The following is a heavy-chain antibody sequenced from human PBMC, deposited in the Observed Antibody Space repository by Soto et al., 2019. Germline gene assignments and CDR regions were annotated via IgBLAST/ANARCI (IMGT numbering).Heavy chain of an antibody. V-gene: IGHV3-64D*06. CDR3: VKDRGKSYRDFHY. CDR2: INHNGGST. Sequence: GGSLRLSCSASGFTFTDYAFHWVRQAPGKGLEYVSAINHNGGSTYYADSVKGRFTISRDNSKKTVYLQMSGLRVEDTAIYYCVKDRGKSYRDFHYWGQGILVTVSS. D-gene: IGHD1-1*01. J-gene: IGHJ4*02. CDR1: GFTFTDYA.